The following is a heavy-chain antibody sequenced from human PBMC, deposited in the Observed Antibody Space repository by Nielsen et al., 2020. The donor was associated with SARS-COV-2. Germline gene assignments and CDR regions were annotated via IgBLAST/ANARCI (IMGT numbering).Heavy chain of an antibody. Sequence: ETLSLTCAASGFTFSASGMNWVRQAPGRGLEWISYINGGETHIYYAASVKGRFTIFRDNAKNALYLQMNSLRDDDTAVYYCARQTVSSYQLLRKYYYYIDVWGKGTTVTVSS. CDR3: ARQTVSSYQLLRKYYYYIDV. CDR1: GFTFSASG. CDR2: INGGETHI. J-gene: IGHJ6*03. V-gene: IGHV3-48*02. D-gene: IGHD1-26*01.